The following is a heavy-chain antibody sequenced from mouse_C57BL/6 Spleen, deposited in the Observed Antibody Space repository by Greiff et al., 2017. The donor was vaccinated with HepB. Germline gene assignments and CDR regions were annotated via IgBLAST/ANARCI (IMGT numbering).Heavy chain of an antibody. CDR1: GYTFPSYW. CDR3: ARRNQIYYDYDDWYFDV. V-gene: IGHV1-72*01. Sequence: QVQLQQPGAELVKPGASVKLSCKASGYTFPSYWMHWVKQRPGRGLEWIGRIDPNSGGTTYNENFKSKATLTVDQPSSTAYMQLSSLTSEDSAVYYCARRNQIYYDYDDWYFDVWGTGTTVTVSS. CDR2: IDPNSGGT. J-gene: IGHJ1*03. D-gene: IGHD2-4*01.